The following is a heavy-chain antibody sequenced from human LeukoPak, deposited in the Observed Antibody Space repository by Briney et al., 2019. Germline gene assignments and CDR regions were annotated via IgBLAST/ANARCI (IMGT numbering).Heavy chain of an antibody. CDR2: INPNSGGT. CDR3: AKEGQIASTGRGGNWFDP. CDR1: GYTFTGYY. J-gene: IGHJ5*02. Sequence: ASVKVSCKASGYTFTGYYMHWVRQAPGRGLEWMGWINPNSGGTNYAQNFQGRVTMTRDTSINTAYMELSRLTSDDTAVYYCAKEGQIASTGRGGNWFDPWGQGTLVTVSS. D-gene: IGHD6-13*01. V-gene: IGHV1-2*02.